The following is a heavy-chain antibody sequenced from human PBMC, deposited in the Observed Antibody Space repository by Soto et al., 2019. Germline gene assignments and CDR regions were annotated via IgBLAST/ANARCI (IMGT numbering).Heavy chain of an antibody. V-gene: IGHV4-59*01. D-gene: IGHD1-26*01. J-gene: IGHJ6*02. Sequence: SETLSLTCTVSGGSISSYYWSWIRQPPGKGLKWIGYIYYSGSTNYNPSLKSRVTISVDTSKNQFSLKLSSVTAADTAVYYCVRGGGSYYIYYYGMDVWGQGTTVTVSS. CDR1: GGSISSYY. CDR2: IYYSGST. CDR3: VRGGGSYYIYYYGMDV.